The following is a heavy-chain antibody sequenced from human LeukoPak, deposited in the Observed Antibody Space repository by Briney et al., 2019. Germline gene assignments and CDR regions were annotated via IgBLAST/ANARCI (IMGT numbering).Heavy chain of an antibody. D-gene: IGHD1-26*01. CDR1: GGSISSGDYY. CDR2: IYYSGST. V-gene: IGHV4-30-4*01. Sequence: SETLSLTCTVSGGSISSGDYYWSWIRQPPGKGLEWIGYIYYSGSTYYNPSLKSRVTISVDTSKNQFSLKLSSATAADTAVYYCARVRWELRANGAFDIWGQGTMVTVSS. CDR3: ARVRWELRANGAFDI. J-gene: IGHJ3*02.